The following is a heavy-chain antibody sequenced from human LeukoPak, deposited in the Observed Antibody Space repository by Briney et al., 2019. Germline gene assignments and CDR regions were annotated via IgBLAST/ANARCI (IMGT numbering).Heavy chain of an antibody. Sequence: GGSLRLSCAASGFTFSSYWMSWVRQAPGKGLEWVSATSSSDAGTYHAESVRGRFTISRDNSKNTLYLQMNSLRADDAAVYYCARAPVTSCRGAFCYPFDIWGQGTLVTVSS. CDR2: TSSSDAGT. CDR1: GFTFSSYW. V-gene: IGHV3-23*01. CDR3: ARAPVTSCRGAFCYPFDI. D-gene: IGHD2-15*01. J-gene: IGHJ4*02.